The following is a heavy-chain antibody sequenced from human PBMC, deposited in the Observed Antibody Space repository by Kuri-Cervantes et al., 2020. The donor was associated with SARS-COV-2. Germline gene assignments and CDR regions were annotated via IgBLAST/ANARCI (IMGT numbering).Heavy chain of an antibody. CDR2: INPSGGST. D-gene: IGHD6-13*01. CDR3: ARDGIRRIAAAE. CDR1: GYTFTSYY. V-gene: IGHV1-46*01. J-gene: IGHJ4*02. Sequence: ASVKVSCKASGYTFTSYYMHWVRQAPGQGPEWMGIINPSGGSTSYAQKFQGRVTMTRDTSTSSVYMELSSLRSEDTAVYYCARDGIRRIAAAEWGQGTRVTGYS.